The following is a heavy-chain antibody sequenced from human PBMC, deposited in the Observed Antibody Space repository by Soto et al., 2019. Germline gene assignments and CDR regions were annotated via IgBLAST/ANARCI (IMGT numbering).Heavy chain of an antibody. Sequence: QVQLQQWGAGLVKPSETLSLSCAVYGQSFSGHSWAWIRQPPGKGLEWIGEINESGSTYYNPSLKSRVTISTDTSKNQFSLKLSSVSAADTAAYFCAGWSGIVALPGELEDVKYDYWGQGTLVNVSS. CDR3: AGWSGIVALPGELEDVKYDY. CDR1: GQSFSGHS. J-gene: IGHJ4*02. CDR2: INESGST. V-gene: IGHV4-34*01. D-gene: IGHD1-1*01.